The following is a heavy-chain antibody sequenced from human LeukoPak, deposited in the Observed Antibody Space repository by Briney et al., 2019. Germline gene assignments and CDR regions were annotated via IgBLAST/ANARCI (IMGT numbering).Heavy chain of an antibody. J-gene: IGHJ4*02. Sequence: SETLSLTCAVYGGSFSGYYWSWIRQPPGKGLEWIGEINHSGSTNYNPSLKSRVIISVDTSKNQFSLKLSSVTAADTAVYYCASVLYYDSSGYPADWGQGTLVTVSS. CDR3: ASVLYYDSSGYPAD. V-gene: IGHV4-34*01. CDR1: GGSFSGYY. D-gene: IGHD3-22*01. CDR2: INHSGST.